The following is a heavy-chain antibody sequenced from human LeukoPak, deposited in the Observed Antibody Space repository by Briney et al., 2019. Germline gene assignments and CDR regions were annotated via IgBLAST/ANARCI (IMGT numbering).Heavy chain of an antibody. CDR3: ARDGGYYYDSSGQYYFDY. Sequence: PGRFLRLSCAASGFTFSSYGMHWVRQAPGKGLEWVAVIWYDGSNKYYADSVKGRFTISRDNSKNTLYLQMNSLRAEDTAVYYCARDGGYYYDSSGQYYFDYWGQGTLVTVSS. CDR2: IWYDGSNK. D-gene: IGHD3-22*01. CDR1: GFTFSSYG. V-gene: IGHV3-33*01. J-gene: IGHJ4*02.